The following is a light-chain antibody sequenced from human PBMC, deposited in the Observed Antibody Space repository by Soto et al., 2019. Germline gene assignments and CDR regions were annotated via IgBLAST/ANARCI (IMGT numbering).Light chain of an antibody. Sequence: EIVLTQSPGTLSLSPGDRATLSCRASQRVSNSYLAWYQQKPGQAPRLLIYDASTRAAGVPDRVTGGGSGTDFTLTISRLEPEDFAVYYCQQYGNAPFTFGPGTKVDIK. CDR2: DAS. CDR3: QQYGNAPFT. CDR1: QRVSNSY. V-gene: IGKV3-20*01. J-gene: IGKJ3*01.